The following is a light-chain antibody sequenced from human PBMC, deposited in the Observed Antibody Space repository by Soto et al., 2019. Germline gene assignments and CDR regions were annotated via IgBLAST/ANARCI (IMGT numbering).Light chain of an antibody. CDR3: QQYSDWPPEYT. J-gene: IGKJ2*01. CDR2: GLS. Sequence: EIIMTQSPATLSVAPGEGATLSCRASRSVGSKLAWYQQKPGQAPRLLIFGLSNRANGVRARFSGSGSGTDFSLTISSLEVEDFAVYYCQQYSDWPPEYTFGLGTKVEIK. V-gene: IGKV3-15*01. CDR1: RSVGSK.